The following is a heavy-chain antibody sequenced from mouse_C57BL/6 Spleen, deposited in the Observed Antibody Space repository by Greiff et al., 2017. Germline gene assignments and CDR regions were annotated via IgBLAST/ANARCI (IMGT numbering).Heavy chain of an antibody. CDR2: IDPSDSYT. J-gene: IGHJ3*01. CDR1: GYTFTSYW. CDR3: ARWGYGSSFSWFAY. D-gene: IGHD1-1*01. Sequence: QVQLQQPGAELVKPGASVKLSCKASGYTFTSYWMQWVKQRPGQGLEWIGEIDPSDSYTNYNQKFKGKATLTVDTSSSTAYMQLSSLTSEDSAVYYCARWGYGSSFSWFAYWGQGTLVTVSA. V-gene: IGHV1-50*01.